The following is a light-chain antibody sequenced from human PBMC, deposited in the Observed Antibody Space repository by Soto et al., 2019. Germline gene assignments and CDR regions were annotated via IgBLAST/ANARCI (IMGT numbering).Light chain of an antibody. J-gene: IGKJ1*01. V-gene: IGKV3-20*01. CDR3: QQYGSSPRT. Sequence: EIVMTQSPATLSVSPGERATLSCRASQSVSSNLAWYQQKPGQAPRLLMYDASSRATGIPDRFSGSGSGTDFTLTISRLEPEDFAVYFCQQYGSSPRTFGQGTKVEIK. CDR1: QSVSSN. CDR2: DAS.